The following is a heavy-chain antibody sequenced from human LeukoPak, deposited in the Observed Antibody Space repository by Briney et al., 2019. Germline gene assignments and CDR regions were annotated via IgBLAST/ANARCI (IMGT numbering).Heavy chain of an antibody. Sequence: GGSLRLSCAASGFTFSSYSMNWVRQAPGKGLEWVSYISGSSSTIYYADSVKGRFTISRDNAKNSLYLQMNSLRAEDTAIYYCARDSSSWYYWGQGALVTVSS. CDR3: ARDSSSWYY. J-gene: IGHJ4*02. CDR2: ISGSSSTI. CDR1: GFTFSSYS. V-gene: IGHV3-48*01. D-gene: IGHD6-13*01.